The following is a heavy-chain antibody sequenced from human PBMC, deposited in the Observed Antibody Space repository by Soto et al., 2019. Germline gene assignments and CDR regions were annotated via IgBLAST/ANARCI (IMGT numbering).Heavy chain of an antibody. J-gene: IGHJ5*02. CDR3: TRADPTVTLSVFDP. D-gene: IGHD4-17*01. Sequence: QVQLVESGGGVVQPGRSLRLSCAASGFIFSSYAMHWVRQPPGKGLEWVAVISYDGSSKYYADSVKGRFTISRDNSKKTLYLQLTRLSAEDTAVYYCTRADPTVTLSVFDPWGQGTLVTVS. CDR2: ISYDGSSK. V-gene: IGHV3-30-3*01. CDR1: GFIFSSYA.